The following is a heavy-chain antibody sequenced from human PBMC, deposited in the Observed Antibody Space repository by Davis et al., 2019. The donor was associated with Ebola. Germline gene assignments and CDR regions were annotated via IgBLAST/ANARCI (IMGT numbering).Heavy chain of an antibody. Sequence: PGGSLRLSCVASEFTFRSYCFHWVRQAPGKGLEWVSRIDTDGSTTNYADSVRGRFTISRDNAKNTLFLQMNSLRADDTAVYYCARDVGGRAGYWGQGTLVTVSS. V-gene: IGHV3-74*01. CDR3: ARDVGGRAGY. J-gene: IGHJ4*02. CDR1: EFTFRSYC. CDR2: IDTDGSTT.